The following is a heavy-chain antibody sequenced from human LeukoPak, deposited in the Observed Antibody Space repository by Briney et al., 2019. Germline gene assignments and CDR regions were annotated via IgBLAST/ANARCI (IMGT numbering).Heavy chain of an antibody. D-gene: IGHD3-10*01. CDR1: GGSITDYF. CDR3: ARQLYVSGSYYAPMDV. Sequence: SETLSLTCALSGGSITDYFYNWVRQPPGRGLEWIGEINHSGSSTYNPSLKSRVIISLDTSKNQFSLKLSSVTAADTAVYYCARQLYVSGSYYAPMDVWGKGTTVTISS. J-gene: IGHJ6*03. V-gene: IGHV4-34*01. CDR2: INHSGSS.